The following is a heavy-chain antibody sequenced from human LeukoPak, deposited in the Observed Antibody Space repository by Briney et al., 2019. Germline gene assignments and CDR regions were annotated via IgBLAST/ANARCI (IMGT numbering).Heavy chain of an antibody. Sequence: AGGSLRLSCAASGFTFSSYEMNWVRQAPGKGLEWVSYISSSGSTIYYADSVKGRFTISRDNAKNSLYLQMNSLRAEDTAVYYCARWPAGGDYWGQRTLVTLSS. CDR3: ARWPAGGDY. CDR2: ISSSGSTI. CDR1: GFTFSSYE. D-gene: IGHD4-23*01. V-gene: IGHV3-48*03. J-gene: IGHJ4*02.